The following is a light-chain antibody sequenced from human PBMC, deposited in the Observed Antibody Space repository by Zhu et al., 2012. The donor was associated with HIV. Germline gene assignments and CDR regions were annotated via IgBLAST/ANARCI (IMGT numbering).Light chain of an antibody. CDR2: GPS. J-gene: IGKJ1*01. CDR1: QSVGSTY. V-gene: IGKV3-20*01. Sequence: EVVLTQSPGTLSLSPGERATLSYRASQSVGSTYLAWYQQKPGQALRLLIYGPSNRATGIPERFSGSGSGTDFTLTISRLESEDFAVYYCQQYFRSPMTFGQGTKLE. CDR3: QQYFRSPMT.